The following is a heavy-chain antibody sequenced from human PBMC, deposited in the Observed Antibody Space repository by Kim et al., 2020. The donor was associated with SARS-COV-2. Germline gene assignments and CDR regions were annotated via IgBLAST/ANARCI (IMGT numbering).Heavy chain of an antibody. CDR2: ISHSGNT. CDR3: ARKRGLWSYLDS. D-gene: IGHD3-10*01. CDR1: GEPFSGYY. V-gene: IGHV4-34*01. J-gene: IGHJ4*02. Sequence: SETLSLTCAVYGEPFSGYYWTWIRQPPGKGPEWIGEISHSGNTKYNPSLKSRVSISLDTSQNQFSLRLNSLTAADTAMYFCARKRGLWSYLDSWGQGILVTVSS.